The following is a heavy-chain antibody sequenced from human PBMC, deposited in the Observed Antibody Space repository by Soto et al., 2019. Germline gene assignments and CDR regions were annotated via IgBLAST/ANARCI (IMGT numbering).Heavy chain of an antibody. J-gene: IGHJ4*02. Sequence: QVQLVQSGAEVKKPGASVKVSCKASGYTFTSYGISWVRQAPGQGIEWMGWISAYNGNTNYAQRLQGRVTMTTDTPTSTAYMELRSLSSDDTAVYSCARDAPPEDYWGQGTLVTVSS. V-gene: IGHV1-18*01. CDR3: ARDAPPEDY. CDR1: GYTFTSYG. CDR2: ISAYNGNT.